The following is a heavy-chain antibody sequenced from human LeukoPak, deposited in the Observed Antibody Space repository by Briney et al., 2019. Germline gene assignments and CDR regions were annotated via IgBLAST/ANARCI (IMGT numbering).Heavy chain of an antibody. J-gene: IGHJ4*02. CDR1: GYTFTSYY. CDR2: IYPRDGST. Sequence: PGASVKVSCKASGYTFTSYYIHWVRQAPGQGLEWKGMIYPRDGSTSYAQKFQGRVTVTRDTSTSTVHMELSGLRSEDTAVYYCARDQEGFDYWGQGTLVTVSS. CDR3: ARDQEGFDY. V-gene: IGHV1-46*01.